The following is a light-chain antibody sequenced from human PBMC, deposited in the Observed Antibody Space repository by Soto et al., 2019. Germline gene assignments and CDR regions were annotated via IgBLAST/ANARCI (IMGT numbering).Light chain of an antibody. CDR2: DAS. Sequence: EIVMTQSPATLSVSPGERATLSCRASQSVRNNLAWYQQKPGQAPRLLIYDASTRATDIPVRFSGSGSGTEFTLTISSLQSEDFAVYYCQQYNNWPPLYTFGQGTKLETK. CDR3: QQYNNWPPLYT. CDR1: QSVRNN. J-gene: IGKJ2*01. V-gene: IGKV3-15*01.